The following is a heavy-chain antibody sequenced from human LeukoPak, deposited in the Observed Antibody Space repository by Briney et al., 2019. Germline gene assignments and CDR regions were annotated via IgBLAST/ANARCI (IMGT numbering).Heavy chain of an antibody. Sequence: SETLSLTCTVSGGSISSYYWSWIRQPPGKGLEWIGSIYHSGSTYYNPSLKSRVTISVDTSKNQFSLELSSVTAADTAVYYCARQQGGIVGATDAFDIWGQGTMVTVSS. CDR2: IYHSGST. V-gene: IGHV4-59*08. CDR3: ARQQGGIVGATDAFDI. D-gene: IGHD1-26*01. J-gene: IGHJ3*02. CDR1: GGSISSYY.